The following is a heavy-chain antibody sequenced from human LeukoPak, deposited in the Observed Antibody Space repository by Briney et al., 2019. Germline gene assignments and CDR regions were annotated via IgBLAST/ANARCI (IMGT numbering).Heavy chain of an antibody. CDR3: ASPAKYSDTWYFDY. V-gene: IGHV3-7*01. CDR1: GFTFSSHW. CDR2: IKGDGSEK. J-gene: IGHJ4*02. D-gene: IGHD6-6*01. Sequence: GEPLRLSCAASGFTFSSHWMSWVRQAPGKGLEWVADIKGDGSEKYYVDSVKGRFTISRDNAKNSLYLQMNSLRAEDTAVYYCASPAKYSDTWYFDYWGQGTLVTVSS.